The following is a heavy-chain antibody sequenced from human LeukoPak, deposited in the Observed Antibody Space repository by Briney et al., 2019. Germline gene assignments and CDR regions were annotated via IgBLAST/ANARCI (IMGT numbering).Heavy chain of an antibody. D-gene: IGHD4-17*01. CDR1: GFTFSSYW. Sequence: GGSLRLSCAASGFTFSSYWMSWVRHAPGKGLEWVANIKQDGSEKYYVDSVKGRFTISRDNAKNSLYLQMNSLRAEDTAVYYCAREGYGDYEDWIDPWGQGTLVTVSS. CDR2: IKQDGSEK. V-gene: IGHV3-7*01. CDR3: AREGYGDYEDWIDP. J-gene: IGHJ5*02.